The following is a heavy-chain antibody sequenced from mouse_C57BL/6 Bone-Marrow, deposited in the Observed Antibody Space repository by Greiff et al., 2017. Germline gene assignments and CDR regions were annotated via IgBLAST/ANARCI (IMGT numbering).Heavy chain of an antibody. CDR3: ARLITTVVAKGFDY. D-gene: IGHD1-1*01. J-gene: IGHJ2*01. Sequence: EVKLMESGGDLVKPGGSLKLSCAASGFTFSSYGMSWVRQTPDKRLEWVATISSGVSYTSYPDSVKGRFTISRDNAKNTLYLQMSSLKSEDTAMYYCARLITTVVAKGFDYWGQGTTLTVSS. CDR2: ISSGVSYT. CDR1: GFTFSSYG. V-gene: IGHV5-6*01.